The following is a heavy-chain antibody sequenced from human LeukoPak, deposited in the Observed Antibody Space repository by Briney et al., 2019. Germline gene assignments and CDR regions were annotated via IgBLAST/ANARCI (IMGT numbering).Heavy chain of an antibody. J-gene: IGHJ4*02. D-gene: IGHD5-24*01. CDR1: GFTFDDYA. CDR2: IYSGGST. Sequence: SGGSLRLSCAASGFTFDDYAMHWVRQAPGKGLEWVSVIYSGGSTYYADSVKGRFTISRDNSKNTLYLQMNSLRAEDTAVYYCARGEMAHDYWGQGTLVTVSS. CDR3: ARGEMAHDY. V-gene: IGHV3-66*01.